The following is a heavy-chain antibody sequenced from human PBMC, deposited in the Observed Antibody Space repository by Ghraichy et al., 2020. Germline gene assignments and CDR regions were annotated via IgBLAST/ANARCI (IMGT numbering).Heavy chain of an antibody. V-gene: IGHV4-4*07. Sequence: ESLNNSCTVSGGSISSYYGSWIRQPAGKGLEWIGRIYNDGITNYNPALQSRVTMSVDTSKNQYSLKLRSVTAADTAVYYCAANYGVNSWLDPWGQGTLVTVSS. CDR1: GGSISSYY. CDR3: AANYGVNSWLDP. J-gene: IGHJ5*02. CDR2: IYNDGIT. D-gene: IGHD4-23*01.